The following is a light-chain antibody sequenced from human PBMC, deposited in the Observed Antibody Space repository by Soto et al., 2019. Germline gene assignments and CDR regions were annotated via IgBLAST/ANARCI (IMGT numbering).Light chain of an antibody. Sequence: DLQMTQSPSSLSASVRDRVTITCQASQDITNYLNWYQQKPGKAPKLLIYDASNLETGVPSRFSGSRSGTNFTFTISSLQPEDIATYYCQQYDNLPLTFGGGTKVEIK. CDR1: QDITNY. CDR3: QQYDNLPLT. CDR2: DAS. J-gene: IGKJ4*01. V-gene: IGKV1-33*01.